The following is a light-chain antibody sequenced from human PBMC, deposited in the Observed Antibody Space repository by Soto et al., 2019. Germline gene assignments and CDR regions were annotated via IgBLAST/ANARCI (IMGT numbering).Light chain of an antibody. V-gene: IGLV2-14*01. J-gene: IGLJ2*01. CDR3: SSYTGRSTVV. Sequence: QSALTQPASVSGSPGQSITISCTGTSSHIGGYNYVSWYQQHPGNAPKLMISEVNNRPSGVSNRFSGSKSGNTASLTISGLQADDEADYYCSSYTGRSTVVFGGGTKVTVL. CDR2: EVN. CDR1: SSHIGGYNY.